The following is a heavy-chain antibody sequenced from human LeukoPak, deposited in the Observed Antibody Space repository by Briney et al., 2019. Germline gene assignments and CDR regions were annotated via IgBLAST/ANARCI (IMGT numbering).Heavy chain of an antibody. Sequence: SETLSLTSAVDGGSFSGYYRCWLRQPPGKGLWWMGEINNSGSTNYNPSLKRRVTISVDTSKNQFSLKLSSVSAADTAVYYCARSIAQYNSFDPWGQGTLVTVSS. V-gene: IGHV4-34*01. D-gene: IGHD6-13*01. CDR1: GGSFSGYY. J-gene: IGHJ5*02. CDR2: INNSGST. CDR3: ARSIAQYNSFDP.